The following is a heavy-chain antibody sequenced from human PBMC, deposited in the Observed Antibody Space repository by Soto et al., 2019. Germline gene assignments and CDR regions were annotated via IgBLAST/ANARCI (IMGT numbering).Heavy chain of an antibody. CDR2: ISYDESEK. J-gene: IGHJ4*02. V-gene: IGHV3-30*03. Sequence: GGSLRLSCVASRFTFSSSGMHWVRQAPGKGLEWVASISYDESEKYNADSVKGRFTISRDNSKNTLYLQMNSLRVEDTVIYYFARDTQIFQKYSYGYFDYWGQGILVTVSS. CDR1: RFTFSSSG. CDR3: ARDTQIFQKYSYGYFDY. D-gene: IGHD5-18*01.